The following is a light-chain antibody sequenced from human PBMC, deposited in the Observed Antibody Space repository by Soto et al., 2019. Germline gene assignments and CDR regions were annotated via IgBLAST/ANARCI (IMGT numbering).Light chain of an antibody. CDR2: DVI. CDR1: SSDVGGYDY. V-gene: IGLV2-14*01. CDR3: SSFTSSSTVL. Sequence: QSALTQPASVSGYPGQSITISCTGTSSDVGGYDYVSWYQQHPGTAPKLMVYDVINRPSGVSIRFSGSKSGNTASLTISGLQAEDEADYYCSSFTSSSTVLFGGGTKLTVL. J-gene: IGLJ2*01.